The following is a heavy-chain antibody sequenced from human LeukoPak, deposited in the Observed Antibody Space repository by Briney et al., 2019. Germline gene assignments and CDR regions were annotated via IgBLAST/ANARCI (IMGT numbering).Heavy chain of an antibody. J-gene: IGHJ4*02. Sequence: ASVKVSCKVSGYTLTELSMHWVRQAPGKGLEWVGGFDPEDGETIYAQKFQGRVTMTEDTSTDTAYMELSSLRSEDTAVYYCATVGIEYSSSSLDYWGQGTLVTVSS. CDR1: GYTLTELS. D-gene: IGHD6-6*01. CDR2: FDPEDGET. CDR3: ATVGIEYSSSSLDY. V-gene: IGHV1-24*01.